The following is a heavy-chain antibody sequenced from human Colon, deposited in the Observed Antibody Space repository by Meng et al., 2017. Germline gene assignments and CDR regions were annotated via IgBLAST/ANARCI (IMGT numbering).Heavy chain of an antibody. Sequence: GESLKISCAASGLTFSDIWMIWVRQAPGKRLEWVGRIKSNSVGGTVDYAAPVRGRFTISRDDSKNMLFLQMNSLKTDDTAVYYCTAEVTYYFDSRGYYNGLGYWGQGALVTVSS. D-gene: IGHD3-22*01. CDR2: IKSNSVGGTV. CDR3: TAEVTYYFDSRGYYNGLGY. V-gene: IGHV3-15*01. J-gene: IGHJ4*02. CDR1: GLTFSDIW.